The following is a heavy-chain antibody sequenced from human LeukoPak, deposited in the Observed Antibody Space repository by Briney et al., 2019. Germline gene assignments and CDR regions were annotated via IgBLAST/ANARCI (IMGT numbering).Heavy chain of an antibody. CDR3: ARDQTYYYDSSGYTAYYFDY. J-gene: IGHJ4*02. CDR1: GYTFTDYY. D-gene: IGHD3-22*01. V-gene: IGHV1-46*01. Sequence: ASVKVSCKASGYTFTDYYMHWVRQAPGQGLEWMGIINPSSGSTSYAQKFQGRVTMTRDTSTSTVYMELSSLRSEDTAVYYCARDQTYYYDSSGYTAYYFDYWGQGTLVTVSS. CDR2: INPSSGST.